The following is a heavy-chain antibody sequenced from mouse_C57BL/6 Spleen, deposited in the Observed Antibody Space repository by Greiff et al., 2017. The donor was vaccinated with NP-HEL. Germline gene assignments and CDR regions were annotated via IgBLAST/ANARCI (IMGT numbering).Heavy chain of an antibody. Sequence: QVQLKESGPELVKPGASVKISCKASGYTFTDYYINWVKQRPGQGLEWIGWIFPGSGSTYYNEKFKGKATLTVDKSSSTAYMLLSSLTSEDSAVYFCARKDYYGSSDWYFDVWGTGTTVTVSS. V-gene: IGHV1-75*01. CDR1: GYTFTDYY. CDR2: IFPGSGST. J-gene: IGHJ1*03. D-gene: IGHD1-1*01. CDR3: ARKDYYGSSDWYFDV.